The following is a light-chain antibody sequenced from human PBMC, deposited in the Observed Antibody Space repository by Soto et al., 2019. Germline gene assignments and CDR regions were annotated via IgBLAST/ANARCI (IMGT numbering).Light chain of an antibody. Sequence: QSVLTQPASVSGSPGQSITISCTGTSSEVGSYNLVSWYQQHPGKAPKLMIYEGNKRPSGVSDRFSGSKSGNTASLAISGLQAEDEADYYCCSYAGSSTLVFGGGTKLTVL. CDR1: SSEVGSYNL. V-gene: IGLV2-23*01. J-gene: IGLJ3*02. CDR2: EGN. CDR3: CSYAGSSTLV.